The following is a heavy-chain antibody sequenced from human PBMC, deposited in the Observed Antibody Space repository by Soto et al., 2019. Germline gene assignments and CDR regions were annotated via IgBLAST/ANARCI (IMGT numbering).Heavy chain of an antibody. CDR2: IYHSGST. J-gene: IGHJ6*02. CDR3: ARVPRAWRTNAVCYAYGGMGV. CDR1: GGSISSSSYY. D-gene: IGHD2-8*01. V-gene: IGHV4-39*07. Sequence: PSETLSLTCTVSGGSISSSSYYWGWIRQPPGKGLEWIGYIYHSGSTYYNPSLKSRVTISVDRSKNQFSLKLSSVTDADTAVDYCARVPRAWRTNAVCYAYGGMGVWGQGTTVTVSS.